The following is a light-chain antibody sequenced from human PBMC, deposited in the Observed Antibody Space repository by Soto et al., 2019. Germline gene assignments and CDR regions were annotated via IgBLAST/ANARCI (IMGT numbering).Light chain of an antibody. J-gene: IGKJ1*01. V-gene: IGKV1-12*01. CDR1: QGISTW. CDR3: QQATSLPRT. Sequence: DIQMTQSPSSVSASVGDRVTITCRASQGISTWLAWYQQKPGRAPKLLIYAASSLQSGVPSRFTGSGSGTDFTLPIRSLQAEDSATYYCQQATSLPRTFGQATNVEIK. CDR2: AAS.